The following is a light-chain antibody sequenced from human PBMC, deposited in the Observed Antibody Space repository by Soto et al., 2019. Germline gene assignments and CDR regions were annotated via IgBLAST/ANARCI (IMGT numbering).Light chain of an antibody. CDR1: QSVSSK. V-gene: IGKV3-15*01. CDR2: GAS. Sequence: EIVMTQSPATLSVSPGEGATLSCRASQSVSSKLAWYQQKPGQAPRLLIYGASTRATGIPARFSGSGSGTEFTLIISSLQSEDSAVYYCHQYNSWLWTFGQGTKVEI. J-gene: IGKJ1*01. CDR3: HQYNSWLWT.